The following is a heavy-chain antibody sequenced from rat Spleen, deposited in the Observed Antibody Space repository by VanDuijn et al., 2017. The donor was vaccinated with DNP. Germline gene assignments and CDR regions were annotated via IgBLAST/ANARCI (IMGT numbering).Heavy chain of an antibody. CDR1: GFSLTSYG. Sequence: QVQLKESGPGLVQPSQTLSLTCTVSGFSLTSYGVSWVRQPPGKGLEWIAAISSGGRTYSNSVLKSRLSISRDTSKSQVFLQMDSLQTEETAIYFCTRAPYGSLALDAWGQGTSVTVSS. CDR2: ISSGGRT. CDR3: TRAPYGSLALDA. J-gene: IGHJ4*01. V-gene: IGHV2S8*01. D-gene: IGHD1-3*01.